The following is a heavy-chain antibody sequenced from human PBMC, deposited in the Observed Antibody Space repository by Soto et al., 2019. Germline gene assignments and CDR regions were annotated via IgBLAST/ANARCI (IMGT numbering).Heavy chain of an antibody. CDR2: VNEDGSEK. Sequence: LRLSCAASGLTFSNYYMSWVRQAQGKGLEWVANVNEDGSEKYYVDSVKGRFTVSRDNARNSLYLQMNSLRAEDTAVYYCAKDRDTAMVTTFDYWGQGTLVTVSS. CDR3: AKDRDTAMVTTFDY. CDR1: GLTFSNYY. J-gene: IGHJ4*02. V-gene: IGHV3-7*03. D-gene: IGHD5-18*01.